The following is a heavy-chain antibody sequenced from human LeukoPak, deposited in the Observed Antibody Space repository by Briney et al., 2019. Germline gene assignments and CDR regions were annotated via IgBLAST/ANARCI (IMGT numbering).Heavy chain of an antibody. CDR1: GFTFSSYG. V-gene: IGHV3-30*02. J-gene: IGHJ4*02. Sequence: GGSLRLSCAASGFTFSSYGMHWVRQAPGKGLEWVAFIRYDGSNKYYADSVKGRFTISRDNSKNTLYLQMNSLRSDDTAVYYCAKADYYGSGSIDYWGQGTLVTVSS. CDR3: AKADYYGSGSIDY. CDR2: IRYDGSNK. D-gene: IGHD3-10*01.